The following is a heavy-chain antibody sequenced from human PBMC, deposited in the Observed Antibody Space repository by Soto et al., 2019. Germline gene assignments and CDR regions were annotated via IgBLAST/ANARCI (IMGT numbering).Heavy chain of an antibody. CDR1: GFTVSSNY. D-gene: IGHD2-8*01. J-gene: IGHJ6*03. V-gene: IGHV3-66*04. CDR2: IYSGGST. CDR3: ARQSPLYFINGVCFPPINYYYYYMDV. Sequence: PGGSLRLSCAASGFTVSSNYMSWVRQAPGKGLEWVSVIYSGGSTYYADSVKGRFTISRDNSKDTLYLQMNSLRAEDTAVYYCARQSPLYFINGVCFPPINYYYYYMDVWGKGTTVTVSS.